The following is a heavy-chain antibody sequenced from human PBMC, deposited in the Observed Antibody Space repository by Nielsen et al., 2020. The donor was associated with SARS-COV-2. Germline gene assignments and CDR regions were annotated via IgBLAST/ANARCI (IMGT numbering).Heavy chain of an antibody. D-gene: IGHD4-11*01. Sequence: SETLSLTCTVSGGSISSSSYYWGWIRQPPGKGLEWIGEINHSGSTNYNPSLKSRVTISVDPSKNQFSLKLSSVTAADTAVYYCARGDYTSISPYYYYQYMDVWGKGTTVTVSS. CDR3: ARGDYTSISPYYYYQYMDV. J-gene: IGHJ6*03. V-gene: IGHV4-39*07. CDR2: INHSGST. CDR1: GGSISSSSYY.